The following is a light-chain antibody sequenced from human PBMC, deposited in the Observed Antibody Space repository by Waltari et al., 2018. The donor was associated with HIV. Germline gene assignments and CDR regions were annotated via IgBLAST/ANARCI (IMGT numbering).Light chain of an antibody. V-gene: IGLV2-8*01. CDR1: SSDVGGYTY. CDR3: SSFAGTNNLV. CDR2: EVS. J-gene: IGLJ3*02. Sequence: QSALTQPPSASGSPGRSVTISCTGTSSDVGGYTYVSWYQQHPGKAPKLMIFEVSKRPSGVPDRFSGSKSGNTASLTVSGLQAEDEADYYCSSFAGTNNLVFGGGTKLTVL.